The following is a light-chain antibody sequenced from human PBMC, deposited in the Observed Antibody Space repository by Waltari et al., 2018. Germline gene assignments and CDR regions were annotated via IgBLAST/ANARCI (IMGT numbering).Light chain of an antibody. CDR2: WAS. CDR3: QQYYSSPIS. CDR1: RSVLYNSNNKNY. J-gene: IGKJ5*01. V-gene: IGKV4-1*01. Sequence: EIVMTQSPDSLAVSLGERAAINCKSSRSVLYNSNNKNYLAWYQQKPRQPPKRLINWASSRESGVPDRFSGSGSGTDFTITISSLQAEDVAVYYCQQYYSSPISFGQGTRLEIK.